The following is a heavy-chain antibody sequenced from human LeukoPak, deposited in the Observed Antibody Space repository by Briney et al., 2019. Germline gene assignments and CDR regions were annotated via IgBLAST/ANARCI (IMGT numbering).Heavy chain of an antibody. Sequence: PSETLSLTCTVSGGSISSGDYYWRWIRQPPGKGLEWIGSIYYSGSTYYNPSLKSRVTISVDTSKNQFSLKLSSVTAADTAVYYCARSVVWFGVLPFFDYWGQGTLVTVSS. D-gene: IGHD3-10*01. CDR2: IYYSGST. V-gene: IGHV4-39*01. CDR3: ARSVVWFGVLPFFDY. J-gene: IGHJ4*02. CDR1: GGSISSGDYY.